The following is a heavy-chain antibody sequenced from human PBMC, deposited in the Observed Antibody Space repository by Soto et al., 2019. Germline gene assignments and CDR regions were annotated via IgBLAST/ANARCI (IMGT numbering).Heavy chain of an antibody. Sequence: GSLRLSCAASGFTFSSYAMHWVRQAPGKGLEWVAVISYDGSNKYYADSVKGRFTISRDNSKNTLYLQMNSLRAEDTAVYYCARDSRTYYDFWSGYWGWFDPWGQGTLVTVSS. CDR1: GFTFSSYA. CDR2: ISYDGSNK. D-gene: IGHD3-3*01. J-gene: IGHJ5*02. CDR3: ARDSRTYYDFWSGYWGWFDP. V-gene: IGHV3-30-3*01.